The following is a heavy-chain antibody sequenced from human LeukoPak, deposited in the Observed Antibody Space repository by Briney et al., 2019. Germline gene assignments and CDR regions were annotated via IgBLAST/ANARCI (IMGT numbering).Heavy chain of an antibody. CDR1: GFTFSSYA. J-gene: IGHJ6*02. Sequence: GGSLRLSCAASGFTFSSYAMSWVRQAPGKGLEWVSAISGSGGSTYYADSVKGRFTISGDNSKNTLYLQMNSLRAEDTAVYYCAKVVRGEVPYYYYGMDVWGQGTTVTVSS. CDR2: ISGSGGST. D-gene: IGHD3-10*01. CDR3: AKVVRGEVPYYYYGMDV. V-gene: IGHV3-23*01.